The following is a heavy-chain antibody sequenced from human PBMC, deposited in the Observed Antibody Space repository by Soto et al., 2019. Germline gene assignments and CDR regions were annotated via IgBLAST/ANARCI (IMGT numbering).Heavy chain of an antibody. D-gene: IGHD2-2*01. J-gene: IGHJ6*02. Sequence: AGSMRLSCAASGFTFSSYSMNWVRQAPGKGLEWVSSISSSSSYIYYADSVKGRFTISRDNAKNSLYLQMNSLRAEDTAVYYCARPVQHYYYGRDVWGQGTTGTVS. V-gene: IGHV3-21*01. CDR3: ARPVQHYYYGRDV. CDR1: GFTFSSYS. CDR2: ISSSSSYI.